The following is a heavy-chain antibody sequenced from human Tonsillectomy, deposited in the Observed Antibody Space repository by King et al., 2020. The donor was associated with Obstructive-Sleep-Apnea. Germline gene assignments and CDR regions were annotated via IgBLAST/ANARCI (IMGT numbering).Heavy chain of an antibody. V-gene: IGHV3-21*01. D-gene: IGHD3-22*01. J-gene: IGHJ4*02. Sequence: QLVQSGGGLVKPGGSLRLSCAASGFTFISYSMHWVRQAPGKGLEWVSSISSSSSYIYYADSVKGRFTISRDNAKNSLYLQMNSLRAEDTAVYYCARDRSYYDSSGYYQRGYFDYWGQGTLVTVSS. CDR1: GFTFISYS. CDR2: ISSSSSYI. CDR3: ARDRSYYDSSGYYQRGYFDY.